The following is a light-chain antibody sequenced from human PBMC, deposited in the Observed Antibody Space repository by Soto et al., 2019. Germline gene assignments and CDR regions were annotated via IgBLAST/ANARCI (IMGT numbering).Light chain of an antibody. J-gene: IGKJ4*01. V-gene: IGKV4-1*01. CDR2: WAS. CDR3: QQYYSTPLT. CDR1: QSVLYSSNNKNN. Sequence: IVMTQSPYALAVSLGERATINCKSSQSVLYSSNNKNNLAWYQQKPGQPPKLLIYWASTRESGVPDRFSGSGSGTDFTLTISSLQAEDVAVYYCQQYYSTPLTFGGGTKVDNK.